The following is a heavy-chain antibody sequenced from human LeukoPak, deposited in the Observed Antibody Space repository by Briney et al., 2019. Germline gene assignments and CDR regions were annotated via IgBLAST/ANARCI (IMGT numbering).Heavy chain of an antibody. J-gene: IGHJ5*02. Sequence: GRSLRLSCAASGFTFDDYAMHWVRQAPGKGLEWVSSISSSSSYIYYADSVKGRFTISRDNAKNSLYLQMNSLRAEDTAVYYCARAGYYYDAPNWFDPWGQGTLVTVSS. CDR2: ISSSSSYI. D-gene: IGHD3-22*01. V-gene: IGHV3-21*01. CDR1: GFTFDDYA. CDR3: ARAGYYYDAPNWFDP.